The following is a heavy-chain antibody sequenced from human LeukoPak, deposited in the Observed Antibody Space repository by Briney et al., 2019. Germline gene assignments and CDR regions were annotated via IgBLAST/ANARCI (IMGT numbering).Heavy chain of an antibody. D-gene: IGHD3-10*01. V-gene: IGHV4-4*07. CDR2: IYTSGST. Sequence: PSETLSLTCTVSGGSISSYYWSWIRQPAGKGLEWIGRIYTSGSTNYNPSLKSRVTMSVDTSKNQFSLKLSSVTAADTAVYYCARGRWFGELWPLYWYFDLWGRGTLVTVSS. CDR1: GGSISSYY. J-gene: IGHJ2*01. CDR3: ARGRWFGELWPLYWYFDL.